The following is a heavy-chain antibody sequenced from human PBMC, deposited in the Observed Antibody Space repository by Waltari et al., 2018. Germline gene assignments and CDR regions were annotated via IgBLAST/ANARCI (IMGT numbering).Heavy chain of an antibody. Sequence: EVQLVESGGGLVKPGGSLRLSCAASGFTFSNAWMSWVRQAPGKGLEWVGRIKSKTDGGTTDCAAPVKGRFTISRDDSKNTLYLQMNSLKTEDTAVYYCTLSGSYFEAYAFDIWGQGTMVTVSS. CDR3: TLSGSYFEAYAFDI. CDR2: IKSKTDGGTT. D-gene: IGHD1-26*01. J-gene: IGHJ3*02. V-gene: IGHV3-15*01. CDR1: GFTFSNAW.